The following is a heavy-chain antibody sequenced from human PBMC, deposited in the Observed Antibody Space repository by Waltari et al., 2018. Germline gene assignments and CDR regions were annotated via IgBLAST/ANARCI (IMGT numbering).Heavy chain of an antibody. CDR1: GYIFTNYA. CDR2: LDPENGAT. V-gene: IGHV1-8*02. J-gene: IGHJ4*02. D-gene: IGHD3-3*01. Sequence: QVQLVQSGSELKKPGASVKVSCKASGYIFTNYAMNWVRQAPGQGLEWMARLDPENGATEFADRFQGRLTVTADTSTDTAYMELSGLTSEDTATYYCANSMSGPRVQWGQGTQVTVSP. CDR3: ANSMSGPRVQ.